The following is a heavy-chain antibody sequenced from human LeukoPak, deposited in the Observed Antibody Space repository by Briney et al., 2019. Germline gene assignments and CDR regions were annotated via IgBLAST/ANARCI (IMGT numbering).Heavy chain of an antibody. J-gene: IGHJ5*02. D-gene: IGHD1-14*01. CDR1: GFTFSSYW. CDR3: ARDPQPPNRIRYWFDP. CDR2: INSDGSST. Sequence: GGSLRLSCAASGFTFSSYWMHWVRQAPGKGLVWVSRINSDGSSTSYEDSVKGRSTISRDNTKNTRYLQMNSLRAEDTAVYYCARDPQPPNRIRYWFDPWGQGTLVTVSS. V-gene: IGHV3-74*01.